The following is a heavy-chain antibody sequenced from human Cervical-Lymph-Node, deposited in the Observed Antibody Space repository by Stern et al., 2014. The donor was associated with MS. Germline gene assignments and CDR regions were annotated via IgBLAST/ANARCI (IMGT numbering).Heavy chain of an antibody. CDR3: AKDAWGRVKLWPYYFDS. CDR2: LSYDGAYT. CDR1: GFSFSSYA. Sequence: VQLVESGGGVVQPERSLRLSCAPSGFSFSSYAMHWVRQAPGKGLEWLAVLSYDGAYTYYADSVKGRFTISRDKSEDTLYLQMTSLRPEDTAIYYCAKDAWGRVKLWPYYFDSWGQGTLVTVSS. D-gene: IGHD3-16*01. J-gene: IGHJ4*02. V-gene: IGHV3-30*04.